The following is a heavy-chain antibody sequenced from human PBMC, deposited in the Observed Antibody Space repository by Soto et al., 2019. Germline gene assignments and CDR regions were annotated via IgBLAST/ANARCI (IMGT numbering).Heavy chain of an antibody. CDR3: ARDSGKWEVLYNAFDM. CDR2: INSKSDSI. V-gene: IGHV3-48*02. CDR1: GFTFSFNN. Sequence: GGSLRLSCAASGFTFSFNNMNWVRQAPGKGLEWISYINSKSDSIYYADSVKGRFTISRDNAKNSLYLQMNSLRDDDTAVYYSARDSGKWEVLYNAFDMWGQGTLVTVSS. J-gene: IGHJ3*02. D-gene: IGHD1-26*01.